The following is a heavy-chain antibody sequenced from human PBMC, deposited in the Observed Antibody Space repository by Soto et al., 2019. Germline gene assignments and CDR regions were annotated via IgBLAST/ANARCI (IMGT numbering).Heavy chain of an antibody. Sequence: PSETLSLTCTVSGASITGTSYWSWIRQPAGKGLEWIGRFSLSGSTYYNSSLKSRVTISVDRSKNHFSLNLTSVTAADTAVYYCATYRKFFQIWGQGTKVTVSS. CDR3: ATYRKFFQI. CDR2: FSLSGST. CDR1: GASITGTSY. J-gene: IGHJ3*02. V-gene: IGHV4-4*07.